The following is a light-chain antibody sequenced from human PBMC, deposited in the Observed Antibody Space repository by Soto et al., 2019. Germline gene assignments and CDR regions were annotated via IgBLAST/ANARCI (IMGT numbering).Light chain of an antibody. CDR1: SSDVGGYNY. V-gene: IGLV2-11*01. J-gene: IGLJ3*02. Sequence: QSALTQPRSVSGPPGQSVTISCTGTSSDVGGYNYVSWYQQHPGKAPKFMIYDVSVRPSGVPDRFSGSKSGNTASLTISGLQAEDEADYYCCSYAGSYSWVFGGGTKLTVL. CDR3: CSYAGSYSWV. CDR2: DVS.